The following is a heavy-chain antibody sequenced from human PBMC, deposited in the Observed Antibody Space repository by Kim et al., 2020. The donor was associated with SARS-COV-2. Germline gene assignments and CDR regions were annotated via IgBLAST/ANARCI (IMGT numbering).Heavy chain of an antibody. V-gene: IGHV4-39*01. J-gene: IGHJ3*02. D-gene: IGHD4-4*01. CDR2: MYYTEST. CDR3: AIASTTTLPYVI. Sequence: SETLSLTCTVSGGSIISSSYYWGWIRQPPGKGLEWIGSMYYTESTYYNPSLKTRVTISVDTSKNQFSLNLSSVTAADTAVYYCAIASTTTLPYVIWGQGTLVTVSS. CDR1: GGSIISSSYY.